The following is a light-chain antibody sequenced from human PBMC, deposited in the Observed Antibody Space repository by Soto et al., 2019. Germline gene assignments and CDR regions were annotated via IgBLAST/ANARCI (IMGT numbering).Light chain of an antibody. CDR1: QSVIGSY. Sequence: EIVLTQSPGTLSLSPGERATLSCRASQSVIGSYLAWYQQRPGQAPRLLIYGASSRATGIPDRFTGSGSGTDFALTISRLEPEDFAVYFCQQYGTSPLTFGQGTKVDFK. CDR3: QQYGTSPLT. CDR2: GAS. J-gene: IGKJ1*01. V-gene: IGKV3-20*01.